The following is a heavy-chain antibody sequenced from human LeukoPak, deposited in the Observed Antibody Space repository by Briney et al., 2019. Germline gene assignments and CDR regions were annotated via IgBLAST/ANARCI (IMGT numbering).Heavy chain of an antibody. CDR3: ARVRDYYDSRMYYYYYMDV. V-gene: IGHV3-23*01. D-gene: IGHD3-22*01. CDR2: ISGSGGST. Sequence: GVSLRLSCAASGFTFSSYAMSWVRQAPGKGLEWVSIISGSGGSTYYADSVKGRFTISRDNSENTLYLQMNSLRAEDTAVYYCARVRDYYDSRMYYYYYMDVWGKGTTVTVSS. CDR1: GFTFSSYA. J-gene: IGHJ6*03.